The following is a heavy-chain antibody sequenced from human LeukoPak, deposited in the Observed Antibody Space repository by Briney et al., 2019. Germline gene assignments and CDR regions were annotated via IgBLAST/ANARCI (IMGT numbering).Heavy chain of an antibody. CDR2: FKTNYNQV. D-gene: IGHD4-11*01. Sequence: GGSLRLSCVASGFTFSDYAMNWVRQAPGKGLEWVSTFKTNYNQVYYAESVRGRLTISTDNSKNTAYLQMNSLRVEDTALYYCARSVPDYTRFDFWGQGALVTVSS. CDR1: GFTFSDYA. J-gene: IGHJ4*02. V-gene: IGHV3-23*05. CDR3: ARSVPDYTRFDF.